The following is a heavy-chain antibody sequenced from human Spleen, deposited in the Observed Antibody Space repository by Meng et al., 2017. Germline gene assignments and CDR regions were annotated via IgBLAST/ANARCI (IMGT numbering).Heavy chain of an antibody. D-gene: IGHD2-2*01. J-gene: IGHJ4*02. V-gene: IGHV3-23*01. CDR1: GFSFSSYA. Sequence: EVQVLESGGGLVQSGGSLGLSCAASGFSFSSYAVSWGRQAQGRGLEWVSTMSGSGDTTYYADSVKGRFTISRDNPKNTLYVQMSRLRAEDSAIYYCAVGLTSWTSVAYWGQGTLVTVSS. CDR2: MSGSGDTT. CDR3: AVGLTSWTSVAY.